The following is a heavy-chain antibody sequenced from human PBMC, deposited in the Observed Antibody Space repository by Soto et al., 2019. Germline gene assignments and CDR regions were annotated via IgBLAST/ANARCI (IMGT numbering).Heavy chain of an antibody. J-gene: IGHJ4*02. Sequence: GGSLRLSCAAFGLTLSTSSMNWVRQAPGRGLEWVSYIRRSGSVTAYADSVKGRFTISRDNSKNTLYLQMNSLRAEDTAVYYCAPPIRDGYNHYWGQGTLVTVSS. V-gene: IGHV3-23*01. CDR2: IRRSGSVT. CDR1: GLTLSTSS. D-gene: IGHD5-12*01. CDR3: APPIRDGYNHY.